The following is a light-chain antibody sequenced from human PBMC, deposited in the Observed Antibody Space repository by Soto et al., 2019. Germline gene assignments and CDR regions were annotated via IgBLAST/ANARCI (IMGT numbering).Light chain of an antibody. CDR2: KAS. J-gene: IGKJ1*01. V-gene: IGKV1-5*03. CDR1: QSISSW. CDR3: QQYNDNWT. Sequence: DIQMTQSPSTLSASVGDRVTITCRASQSISSWLAWYQQKPGKAPKLLIYKASTLQSGDPSRFSGSGSGTEFPLAISSLQPDDSATYYCQQYNDNWTFGQGTKVEIK.